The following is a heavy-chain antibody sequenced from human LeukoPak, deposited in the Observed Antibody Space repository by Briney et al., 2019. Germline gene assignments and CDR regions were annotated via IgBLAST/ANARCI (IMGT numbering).Heavy chain of an antibody. D-gene: IGHD6-13*01. J-gene: IGHJ4*02. CDR1: GVTVSSNY. CDR3: ARDLGIAAAGAFDY. V-gene: IGHV3-66*02. CDR2: IYSGGST. Sequence: GGSLRLSCAASGVTVSSNYMSWVRQAPGKGLEWVSVIYSGGSTYYADSVKGRFTISRDNSENTLYLQMNSLRAEDTAVYYCARDLGIAAAGAFDYWGQGTLVTVSS.